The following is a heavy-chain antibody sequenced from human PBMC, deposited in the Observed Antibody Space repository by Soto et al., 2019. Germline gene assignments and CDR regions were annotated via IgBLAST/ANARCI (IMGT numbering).Heavy chain of an antibody. Sequence: EVQLVDSGGGLVQPGGYLRLSCAASGCTFSSYAMSWVRQAPGKGLEWVSGISGSGGATYYADSVKGRFTISRDNFKNTLYLQMSSLRAEDTAAYFCAKEGFSSLHQYNMDVWGKGTTVTVSS. V-gene: IGHV3-23*04. J-gene: IGHJ6*03. CDR2: ISGSGGAT. CDR3: AKEGFSSLHQYNMDV. CDR1: GCTFSSYA. D-gene: IGHD2-15*01.